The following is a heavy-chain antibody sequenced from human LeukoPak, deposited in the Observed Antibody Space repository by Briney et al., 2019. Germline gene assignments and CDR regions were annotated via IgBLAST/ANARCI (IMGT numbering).Heavy chain of an antibody. CDR3: ASELTETRYCSSTSCPTSMDV. CDR2: NIPNSGVT. Sequence: ASVKVLCKGSGYNFTGFYIHLVRQAPGQGLEWMGWNIPNSGVTKYAQKFQGRVTMTRDTPISTAYMELSRLRSDDTAVYYCASELTETRYCSSTSCPTSMDVWGKGTTVTVSS. CDR1: GYNFTGFY. J-gene: IGHJ6*03. D-gene: IGHD2-2*01. V-gene: IGHV1-2*02.